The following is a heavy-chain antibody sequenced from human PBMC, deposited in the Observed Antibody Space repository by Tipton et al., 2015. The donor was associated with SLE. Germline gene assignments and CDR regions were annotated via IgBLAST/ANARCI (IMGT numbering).Heavy chain of an antibody. CDR1: GGSINNYY. D-gene: IGHD6-19*01. CDR2: VYYSGST. J-gene: IGHJ3*02. V-gene: IGHV4-59*08. CDR3: ARSGGAVAGYDAFDI. Sequence: TLSLTCSVSGGSINNYYWSWIRQPPGRGLEWIGYVYYSGSTNYNPSLKSRVTISVDTSKNQFSLKLSSVTAADTAVYYCARSGGAVAGYDAFDIWGQGTMVTVSS.